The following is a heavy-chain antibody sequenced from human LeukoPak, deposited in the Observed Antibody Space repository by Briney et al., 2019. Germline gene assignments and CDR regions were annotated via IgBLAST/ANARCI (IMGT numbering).Heavy chain of an antibody. J-gene: IGHJ5*02. CDR2: IYYSGST. CDR1: GGFISNGGYY. D-gene: IGHD3-22*01. V-gene: IGHV4-31*03. Sequence: PSETLSLTCTVSGGFISNGGYYWSWIRQHPGKGLEWIGYIYYSGSTYYNPSLKSRVTISVDTSKNQFSLKLSSVTAADTAVYYCAREVADYDSSGYYSSGDWFDPWGQGTLVTVSS. CDR3: AREVADYDSSGYYSSGDWFDP.